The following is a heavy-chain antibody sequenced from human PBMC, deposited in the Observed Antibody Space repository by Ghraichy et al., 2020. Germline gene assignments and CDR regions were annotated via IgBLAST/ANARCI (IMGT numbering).Heavy chain of an antibody. Sequence: GSLNISCAASGFTFSLYSMSWVRQAPGKGLEWLAYISSSSTNIYYADSVKGRFTVSRDNARNSLDLQLNSLRDEDTAVYYCARDGYYGSGSHSDHWGQGTLVTV. CDR3: ARDGYYGSGSHSDH. D-gene: IGHD3-10*01. V-gene: IGHV3-48*02. CDR1: GFTFSLYS. CDR2: ISSSSTNI. J-gene: IGHJ4*02.